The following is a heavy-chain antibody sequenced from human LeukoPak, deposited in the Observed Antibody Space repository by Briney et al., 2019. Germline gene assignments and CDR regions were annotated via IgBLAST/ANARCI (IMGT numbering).Heavy chain of an antibody. Sequence: GESLRLSCAASGFTFSSYAMSWVRQAPGKGLEWVSYISSSSTIYYADSVRGRFSISRDNAKNSLYLQMNSPRVEDTAVYYCARDDSSSPLDYWGQGTLVTVSS. J-gene: IGHJ4*02. CDR2: ISSSSTI. CDR1: GFTFSSYA. D-gene: IGHD6-6*01. V-gene: IGHV3-48*01. CDR3: ARDDSSSPLDY.